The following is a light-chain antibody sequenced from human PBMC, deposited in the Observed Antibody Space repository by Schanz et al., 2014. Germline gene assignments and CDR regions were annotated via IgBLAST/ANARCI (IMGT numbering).Light chain of an antibody. CDR2: GAS. Sequence: EIVMTQSPATLSVSPGERATLSCRASQSVGSNLAWYQQRPGQAPRLLIYGASTRATGIPARFSGSGSGTEFTLTISSLQSEDFAVYYCQQYDSSPVTFGQGTKVEIK. V-gene: IGKV3-15*01. CDR1: QSVGSN. J-gene: IGKJ1*01. CDR3: QQYDSSPVT.